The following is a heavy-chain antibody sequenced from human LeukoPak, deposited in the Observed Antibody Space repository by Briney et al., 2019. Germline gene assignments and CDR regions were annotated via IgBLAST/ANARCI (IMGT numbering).Heavy chain of an antibody. CDR1: GGSISSGSYY. J-gene: IGHJ4*02. CDR2: IYYSGST. D-gene: IGHD5-24*01. Sequence: SQTLSLTCTVSGGSISSGSYYWSWIRQPPGKGLEWIGYIYYSGSTYYNPSLKSQVTISVDTSKNQFSLKLSSVTAADTAVYYCAREVATIWRYFDYWGQGTLVTVSS. CDR3: AREVATIWRYFDY. V-gene: IGHV4-30-4*08.